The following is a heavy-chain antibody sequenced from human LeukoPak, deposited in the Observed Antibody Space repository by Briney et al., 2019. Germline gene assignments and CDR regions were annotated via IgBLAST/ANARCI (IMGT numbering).Heavy chain of an antibody. CDR3: ARGSGSYTPYYDY. D-gene: IGHD1-26*01. J-gene: IGHJ4*02. CDR2: INHSGST. V-gene: IGHV4-34*01. CDR1: GGSFSGYY. Sequence: KSSETLSLTCAVYGGSFSGYYWSWIRQPPGKGLEWIGEINHSGSTNYNPSLKSRVTISVDTSKNQFSLKLSSVTAADTAVYYCARGSGSYTPYYDYWGQGTLVTVSS.